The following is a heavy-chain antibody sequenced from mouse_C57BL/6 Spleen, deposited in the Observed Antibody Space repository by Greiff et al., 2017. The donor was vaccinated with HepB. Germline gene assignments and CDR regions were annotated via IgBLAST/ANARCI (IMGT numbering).Heavy chain of an antibody. D-gene: IGHD2-3*01. V-gene: IGHV1-82*01. CDR1: GYAFSSSW. CDR2: IYPGDGDT. Sequence: QVQLQQSGPELVKPGASVKISCKASGYAFSSSWLNWVKQRPGKGLEWIGRIYPGDGDTNYTGKFKGQATLTADQSSSPAYMQLRSLTSEDSAVYFCAREGWLLQRVYAMDYWGQGTSVTVSS. J-gene: IGHJ4*01. CDR3: AREGWLLQRVYAMDY.